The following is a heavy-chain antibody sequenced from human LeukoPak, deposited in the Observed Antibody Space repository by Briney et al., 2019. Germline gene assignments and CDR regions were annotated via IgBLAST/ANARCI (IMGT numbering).Heavy chain of an antibody. D-gene: IGHD3-9*01. Sequence: GGSLRLSCAASGFTFRSYAMSWVRQAPGKGLEWVLAISGSGGSTYYADSVKGRFTISRDNSKNTLYLQMNSLRAEDTAVYYCAKGYFDWLSVDYWGQGTLVTVSS. CDR1: GFTFRSYA. CDR3: AKGYFDWLSVDY. J-gene: IGHJ4*02. CDR2: ISGSGGST. V-gene: IGHV3-23*01.